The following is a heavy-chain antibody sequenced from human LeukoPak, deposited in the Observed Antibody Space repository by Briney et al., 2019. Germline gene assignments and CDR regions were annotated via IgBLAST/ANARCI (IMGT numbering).Heavy chain of an antibody. V-gene: IGHV4-59*01. CDR3: ARDRRHSYGAYFDP. Sequence: PSETLSLTCTVSGDSISTYHWSRVRQSPGKGLEWIGYIYNGGLTDYNPSLKGRVTISVDTSKAQFSLNLYSVTAADTAVYFCARDRRHSYGAYFDPWGQGILVTVSS. J-gene: IGHJ5*02. CDR1: GDSISTYH. D-gene: IGHD5-18*01. CDR2: IYNGGLT.